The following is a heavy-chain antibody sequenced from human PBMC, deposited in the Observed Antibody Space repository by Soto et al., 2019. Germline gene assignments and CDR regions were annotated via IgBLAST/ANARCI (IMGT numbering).Heavy chain of an antibody. Sequence: QVQLVESGGGVVQPGRSLRLSCAASGFTFSSYAMHWVRQAPGKGLEWVAVISYDGSNKYYADSVKGRFTISRDNSKNTLYLQMNSLRAEDTAVYYCARERSSTDYYGMDVWGQGTMVTVSS. CDR3: ARERSSTDYYGMDV. D-gene: IGHD2-2*01. CDR1: GFTFSSYA. J-gene: IGHJ6*02. V-gene: IGHV3-30-3*01. CDR2: ISYDGSNK.